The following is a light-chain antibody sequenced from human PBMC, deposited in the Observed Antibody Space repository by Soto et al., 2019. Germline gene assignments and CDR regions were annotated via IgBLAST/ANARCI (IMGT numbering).Light chain of an antibody. V-gene: IGKV1-12*01. CDR3: QHANSCPLT. CDR2: TGS. CDR1: QGISNW. Sequence: DIQMTQSPSSVSASVGDRVSITCRASQGISNWLAWYQQKPGRAPKLLIYTGSSLQSGVPSRFSGTGSLTDFTLTISSLQPEDGATYYCQHANSCPLTFGGGTRVEIK. J-gene: IGKJ4*01.